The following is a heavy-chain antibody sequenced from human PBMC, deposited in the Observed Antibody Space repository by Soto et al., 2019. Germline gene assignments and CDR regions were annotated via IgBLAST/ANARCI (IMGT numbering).Heavy chain of an antibody. D-gene: IGHD1-26*01. J-gene: IGHJ4*02. Sequence: ASVKVSCKASGYTFTSYGFSWVRQAPGQGLEWMGWISAYNGNTNYAQKLQGRVTMTTDTSTSTAYMELRSLRSDDTAVYYCARAIVGATNVYYFDYWGQGTLVTVSS. CDR2: ISAYNGNT. CDR3: ARAIVGATNVYYFDY. CDR1: GYTFTSYG. V-gene: IGHV1-18*01.